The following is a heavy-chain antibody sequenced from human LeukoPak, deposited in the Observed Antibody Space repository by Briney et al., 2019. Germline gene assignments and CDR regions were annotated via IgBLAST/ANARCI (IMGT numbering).Heavy chain of an antibody. V-gene: IGHV1-2*06. Sequence: ASVKVCCKASEYTFTGYQMHWGRQAPGQGLEWMGRMNPNSGGIDYAQKFQGRVTMTRDTSISTAYMELRRLTTDDTAVYYCVRDRGGYCSRANCRAAWFAPWGQATPVTVSS. J-gene: IGHJ5*02. CDR3: VRDRGGYCSRANCRAAWFAP. D-gene: IGHD2-2*01. CDR1: EYTFTGYQ. CDR2: MNPNSGGI.